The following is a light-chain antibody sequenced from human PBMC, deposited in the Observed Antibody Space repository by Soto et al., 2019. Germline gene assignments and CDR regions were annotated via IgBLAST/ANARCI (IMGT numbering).Light chain of an antibody. V-gene: IGKV2-28*01. Sequence: EIVMTQSPPSLTVTPGEPASISCRSSQRLLHSNGNTFLDWYLQKPGQSPQLLIYLGSNRASGVPDRVSGSEAGTDFTLKISRVEAEDVGVYYCMHALQTPYTFGQGTKLEIK. J-gene: IGKJ2*01. CDR1: QRLLHSNGNTF. CDR2: LGS. CDR3: MHALQTPYT.